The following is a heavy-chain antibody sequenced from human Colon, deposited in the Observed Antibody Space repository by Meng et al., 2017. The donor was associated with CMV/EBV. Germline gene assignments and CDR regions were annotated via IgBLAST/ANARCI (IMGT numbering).Heavy chain of an antibody. CDR2: IHWDDDK. CDR1: GFPLPTTGAG. D-gene: IGHD2-8*02. J-gene: IGHJ4*02. Sequence: ITLKGSGPALVQPPQPRTLACTFSGFPLPTTGAGVAWVRQPPGKAPELLALIHWDDDKRYSPSLKNRLNITKDTSKNQVVLSMTDLDPADTGTFYCARHSLTILTDWGQGALVTVSS. V-gene: IGHV2-5*02. CDR3: ARHSLTILTD.